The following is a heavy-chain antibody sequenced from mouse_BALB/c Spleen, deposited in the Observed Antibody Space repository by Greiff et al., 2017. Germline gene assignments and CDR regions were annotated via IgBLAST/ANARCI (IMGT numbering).Heavy chain of an antibody. Sequence: QVQLQQSGPSLVQPSQSLSITCTVSGFSLTSYGVHWVRQSPGKGLEWLGVIWRGGSTDYNAAFMSRLSITKDNSKSQVFFKMNSLQADDTAIYYCAKSPMTFYAMDYWGQGTSVTVSS. CDR3: AKSPMTFYAMDY. J-gene: IGHJ4*01. CDR2: IWRGGST. V-gene: IGHV2-5-1*01. CDR1: GFSLTSYG. D-gene: IGHD6-5*01.